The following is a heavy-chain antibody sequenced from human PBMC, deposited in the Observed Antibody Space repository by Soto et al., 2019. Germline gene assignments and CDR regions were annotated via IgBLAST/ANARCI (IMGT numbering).Heavy chain of an antibody. CDR1: GFSLSTGGVD. V-gene: IGHV2-5*02. Sequence: QITLKESGPSLVKPTQTLTLTCTFSGFSLSTGGVDVGWIRQPPGKALEWLALIYWDDDKRYSPSLRSRLTVTKDTSNNQVVLTMTIMDPVDTATYYCAHSRCGGDCLQSYSSHYYYGMDVWGQGTTVTVSS. CDR3: AHSRCGGDCLQSYSSHYYYGMDV. CDR2: IYWDDDK. D-gene: IGHD2-21*02. J-gene: IGHJ6*02.